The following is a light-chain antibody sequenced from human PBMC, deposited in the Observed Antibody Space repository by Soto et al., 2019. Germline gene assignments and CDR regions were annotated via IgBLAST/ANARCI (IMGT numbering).Light chain of an antibody. CDR3: QQSYSTPVT. CDR1: QSISSY. Sequence: DIQMTQSPSSLSASVGARVTITCRASQSISSYLNWYQQKPGKAPKLMIYAASSLQSGVPSRFSGSGSGTDCTLTISSLQPEDVATYYCQQSYSTPVTLCQGTKVDIK. J-gene: IGKJ1*01. CDR2: AAS. V-gene: IGKV1-39*01.